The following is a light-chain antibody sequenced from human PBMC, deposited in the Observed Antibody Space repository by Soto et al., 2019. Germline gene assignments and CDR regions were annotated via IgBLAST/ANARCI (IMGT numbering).Light chain of an antibody. V-gene: IGLV1-44*01. CDR1: SSNIGSNT. CDR3: SAWDDSLIGFYV. J-gene: IGLJ1*01. CDR2: NSN. Sequence: QSVLTQPPSASGTPGQMVTISCSGSSSNIGSNTVSWYQQLPGTAPKLLIYNSNQRPSGVPDRFSGSKSGTSASLAIRGLQSEDEADYYCSAWDDSLIGFYVFGTGTKVTVL.